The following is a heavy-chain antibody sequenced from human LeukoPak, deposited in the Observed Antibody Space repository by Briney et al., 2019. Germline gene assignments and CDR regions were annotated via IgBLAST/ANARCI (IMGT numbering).Heavy chain of an antibody. CDR1: GFTFSSYS. V-gene: IGHV3-21*01. Sequence: KPGGSLRLSCAASGFTFSSYSMNWVRQAPGKGLEWVSSISSSSTYIYYADSVKGRFTISRDNAKNSLYLQMNSLRDEHTAVYYCARGSPNLFDYWGQGTLVTVSS. D-gene: IGHD1-14*01. J-gene: IGHJ4*02. CDR3: ARGSPNLFDY. CDR2: ISSSSTYI.